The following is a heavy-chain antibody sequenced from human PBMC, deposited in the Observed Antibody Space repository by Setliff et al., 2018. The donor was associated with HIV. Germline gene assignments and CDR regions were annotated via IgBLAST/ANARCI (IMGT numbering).Heavy chain of an antibody. CDR3: VKVPGSGIVRYFDY. Sequence: GGSLRLSCAASGFTFSSYAMSWVRQAPGKGLEWVSAISGSGGSTYYADSVKGRFTTSRDNSKNTLYLQMNSLTDADTALYYCVKVPGSGIVRYFDYWGQGTLVTVSS. D-gene: IGHD3-22*01. J-gene: IGHJ4*02. V-gene: IGHV3-23*01. CDR1: GFTFSSYA. CDR2: ISGSGGST.